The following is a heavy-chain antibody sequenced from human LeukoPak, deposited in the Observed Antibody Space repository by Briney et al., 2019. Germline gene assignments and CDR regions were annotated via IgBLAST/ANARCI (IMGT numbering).Heavy chain of an antibody. J-gene: IGHJ4*02. CDR2: IRSKAYGGTT. V-gene: IGHV3-49*03. Sequence: GGSLRLSCTASGFSFGDYAMSWFRQAPGKGLEWVGFIRSKAYGGTTEYAASVKGRFTISRDDSKSIAYLQMNSLKIEDTAVYYCTRAPTTTVVTLGGYWGQGTLVTVSS. D-gene: IGHD4-23*01. CDR1: GFSFGDYA. CDR3: TRAPTTTVVTLGGY.